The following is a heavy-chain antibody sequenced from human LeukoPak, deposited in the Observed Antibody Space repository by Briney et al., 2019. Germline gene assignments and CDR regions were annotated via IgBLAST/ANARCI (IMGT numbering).Heavy chain of an antibody. Sequence: AAVKVSCKASGYTFTSYDINWVRQAPGQGLEWMGWISAYNGNTNYAQKLRGRVTMTTDTSTSTAYMELRSLRSDDTAVYYCALLFGDPYYFDYWGQGTLVTVSS. J-gene: IGHJ4*02. CDR2: ISAYNGNT. CDR3: ALLFGDPYYFDY. V-gene: IGHV1-18*01. D-gene: IGHD3-10*02. CDR1: GYTFTSYD.